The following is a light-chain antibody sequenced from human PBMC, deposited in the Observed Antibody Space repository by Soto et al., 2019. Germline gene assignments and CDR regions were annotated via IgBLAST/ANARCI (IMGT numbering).Light chain of an antibody. Sequence: EIVMTQSPATLSVSPGERATLSCRASQGLSSDLAWYQHKPGQAPRLLIYDASTRATGIPARFSGSGSGTYFTLTISGLLSEDFATYYCQQYQTFGQGTKVEIK. CDR2: DAS. CDR1: QGLSSD. V-gene: IGKV3-15*01. CDR3: QQYQT. J-gene: IGKJ1*01.